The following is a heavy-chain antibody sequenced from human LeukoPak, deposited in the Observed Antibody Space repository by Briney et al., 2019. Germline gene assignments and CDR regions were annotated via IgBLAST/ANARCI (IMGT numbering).Heavy chain of an antibody. Sequence: SETLSLTCTVSGGSISSSSYYWGWIRQPPGKGLEWIGSIYYSGSTYYNPSLKSRVTISIDTSKNQFSLSLRSVTAADTAMYYCARRPLPPTVRFDPSGQGTLVTVSS. V-gene: IGHV4-39*01. J-gene: IGHJ5*02. CDR3: ARRPLPPTVRFDP. CDR2: IYYSGST. CDR1: GGSISSSSYY. D-gene: IGHD4-17*01.